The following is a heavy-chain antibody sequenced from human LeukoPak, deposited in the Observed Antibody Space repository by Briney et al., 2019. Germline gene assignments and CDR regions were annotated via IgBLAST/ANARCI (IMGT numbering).Heavy chain of an antibody. J-gene: IGHJ5*02. Sequence: ASVKVSCKASGYTFTSYGINWVRQAPGQGLEWMGWINPNSGGTNYAQKFQGWVTMTRDTSISTAYMELSRLRSDDTAVYYCARGLIAAAGTVHNWFDPWGQGTLVTVSS. CDR2: INPNSGGT. V-gene: IGHV1-2*04. CDR3: ARGLIAAAGTVHNWFDP. D-gene: IGHD6-13*01. CDR1: GYTFTSYG.